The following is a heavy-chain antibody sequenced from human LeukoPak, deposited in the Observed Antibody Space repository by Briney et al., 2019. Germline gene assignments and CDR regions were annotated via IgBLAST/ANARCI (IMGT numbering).Heavy chain of an antibody. CDR3: PVCSSTSCP. V-gene: IGHV3-30*02. Sequence: GGSLRLSCAASGFTFSSYGMHWVRQAPGKGLEWVAFIRYVGSNKYYADSVKGRFTISRDNSKNTLYLQMNSLRAEDTAVYYCPVCSSTSCPWGQGTLVTVSS. CDR1: GFTFSSYG. J-gene: IGHJ5*02. CDR2: IRYVGSNK. D-gene: IGHD2-2*01.